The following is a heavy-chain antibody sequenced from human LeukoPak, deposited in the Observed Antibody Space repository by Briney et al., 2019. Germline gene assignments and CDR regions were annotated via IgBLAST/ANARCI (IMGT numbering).Heavy chain of an antibody. CDR3: ARLFNYMVRGVIRNTLDY. CDR2: ISAYNGNT. V-gene: IGHV1-18*01. D-gene: IGHD3-10*01. J-gene: IGHJ4*02. Sequence: ASVKVSCKASGYTFTSYGISWVRQAPGQGLEWMGWISAYNGNTNYAQKLQGRVTMTTDTSTSTAYMELRSLRSDDTAVYYCARLFNYMVRGVIRNTLDYWGQGTLVTVSS. CDR1: GYTFTSYG.